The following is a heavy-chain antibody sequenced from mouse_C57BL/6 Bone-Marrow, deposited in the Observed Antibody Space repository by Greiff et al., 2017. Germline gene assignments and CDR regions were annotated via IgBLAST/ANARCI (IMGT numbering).Heavy chain of an antibody. CDR2: IDPSDSYT. CDR1: GYTFTSYW. J-gene: IGHJ2*01. V-gene: IGHV1-50*01. CDR3: ARGITTVVDPLFDY. D-gene: IGHD1-1*01. Sequence: QVQLQQPGAELVKPWASVKLSCKASGYTFTSYWMQWVKQRPGQGLEWIGEIDPSDSYTNSNQKFKGKATLTVDTSSSTAYMQLSSLTSEDSAVYYCARGITTVVDPLFDYWGQGTTLTVSS.